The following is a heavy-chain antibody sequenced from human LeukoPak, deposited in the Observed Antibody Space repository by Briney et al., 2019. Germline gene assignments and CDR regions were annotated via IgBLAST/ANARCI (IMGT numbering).Heavy chain of an antibody. V-gene: IGHV4-59*12. CDR3: ARRAGFRFPPDY. Sequence: SETLSLTCTVSGDSISSYYWSWIRQPPGKGLEWIGYIYYSGSTNYNPSLKSRVTISVDTSKNQFSLKLSSVTAADTAVYYCARRAGFRFPPDYWGQGTLVTVSS. D-gene: IGHD2-21*01. CDR2: IYYSGST. J-gene: IGHJ4*02. CDR1: GDSISSYY.